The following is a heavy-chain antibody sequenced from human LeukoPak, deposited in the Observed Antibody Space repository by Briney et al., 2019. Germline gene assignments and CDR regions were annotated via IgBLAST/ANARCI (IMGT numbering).Heavy chain of an antibody. CDR3: AKAIAVAGTYAFDI. D-gene: IGHD6-19*01. CDR1: GFTFSSYA. V-gene: IGHV3-23*01. CDR2: ISGSGGST. Sequence: TGGSLRLSCAGSGFTFSSYAMSWVRQAPGKGLEWVSAISGSGGSTYYADSVKGRFTISRDNSKNTLYLQMNSLRAEDTAVYYCAKAIAVAGTYAFDIWGQGTMVTVSS. J-gene: IGHJ3*02.